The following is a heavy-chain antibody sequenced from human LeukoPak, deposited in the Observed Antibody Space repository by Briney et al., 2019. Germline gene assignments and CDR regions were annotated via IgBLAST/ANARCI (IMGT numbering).Heavy chain of an antibody. CDR1: GGSISSGGYY. CDR3: ARGDSSGYGPLEGWFDP. CDR2: IYYSGST. D-gene: IGHD3-22*01. Sequence: SQTLSLTCTVSGGSISSGGYYWSWIRQHPGKGLEWIGYIYYSGSTYYNPSLKSRVTISVDTSKNQFSLKLSSVTAADTAVYYCARGDSSGYGPLEGWFDPWGQGTLVAVSS. J-gene: IGHJ5*02. V-gene: IGHV4-31*03.